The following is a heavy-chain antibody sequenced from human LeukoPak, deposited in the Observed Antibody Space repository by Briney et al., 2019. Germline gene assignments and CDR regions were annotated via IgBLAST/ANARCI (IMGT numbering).Heavy chain of an antibody. D-gene: IGHD3-22*01. CDR1: GFTFSSYE. Sequence: GGSLRLSCAASGFTFSSYEMTWVRQAPGKGLEWVSYISSSGSTIYYADSVKGRFTTSRDNAKNSLYLQMNSLRAEDTAVYYCARDSVWYDSSNGMDVWGQGTTVTVSS. V-gene: IGHV3-48*03. J-gene: IGHJ6*02. CDR2: ISSSGSTI. CDR3: ARDSVWYDSSNGMDV.